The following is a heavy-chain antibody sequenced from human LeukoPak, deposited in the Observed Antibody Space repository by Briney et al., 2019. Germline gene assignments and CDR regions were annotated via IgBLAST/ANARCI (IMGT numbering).Heavy chain of an antibody. V-gene: IGHV3-30*03. CDR3: AREDIVVVVAAY. CDR1: GFTFSNYG. CDR2: ISSDGSHK. J-gene: IGHJ4*02. Sequence: GGSLRLSCVASGFTFSNYGMHWVRQAPGKGLEGVTVISSDGSHKHYADSVEGRFTISRDNSKNTLYLQMNSLRAEDTAVYYCAREDIVVVVAAYWGQGTLVTVSS. D-gene: IGHD2-15*01.